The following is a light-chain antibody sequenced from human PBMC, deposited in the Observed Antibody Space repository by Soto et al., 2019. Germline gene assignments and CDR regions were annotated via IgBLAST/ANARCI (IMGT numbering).Light chain of an antibody. CDR2: GAS. V-gene: IGKV3-20*01. Sequence: EIVMTQSPASLSVSPGERATLSCRASQSVSSNLAWYQQKPGQAPRLLIYGASSRATGIPDRFSGRDSGTDFTLTISRLEPEDFAVYFCQHYGSSPQTFGQGTKVDIK. CDR3: QHYGSSPQT. J-gene: IGKJ1*01. CDR1: QSVSSN.